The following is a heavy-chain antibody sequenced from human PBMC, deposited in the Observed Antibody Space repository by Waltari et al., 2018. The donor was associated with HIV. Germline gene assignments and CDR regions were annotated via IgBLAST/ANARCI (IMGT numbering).Heavy chain of an antibody. CDR1: GYTSTSFD. CDR2: SNHKSGNK. D-gene: IGHD5-18*01. V-gene: IGHV1-8*01. Sequence: QLQLVQPGAEVKKPGASVKVSSKASGYTSTSFDINWVRQGTGQGLEWKGRSNHKSGNKGYAQKFQGRITMTRNTAISKAYMELSSLRSEDMAVYYCARGLTAIPPGGYWGQGTLVTVSS. CDR3: ARGLTAIPPGGY. J-gene: IGHJ4*02.